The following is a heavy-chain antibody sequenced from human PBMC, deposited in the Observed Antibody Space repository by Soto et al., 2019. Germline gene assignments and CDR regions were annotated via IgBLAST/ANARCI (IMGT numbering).Heavy chain of an antibody. V-gene: IGHV1-3*01. Sequence: ASVQVPCKASGYTFTSYAMHWVRQAPGRRFGWMGWINAGDGNTKYSQKFQGRATMTRDTSASTAYMELSSLRSEDTAVYYCAKGPGGPDPPGDYWGQGTSVTVSS. CDR1: GYTFTSYA. CDR2: INAGDGNT. J-gene: IGHJ4*02. CDR3: AKGPGGPDPPGDY. D-gene: IGHD2-15*01.